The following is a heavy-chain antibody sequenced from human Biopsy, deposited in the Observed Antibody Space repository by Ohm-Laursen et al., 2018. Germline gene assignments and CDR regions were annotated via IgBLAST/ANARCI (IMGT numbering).Heavy chain of an antibody. CDR3: ARTESLDY. CDR1: GYTFSNYY. J-gene: IGHJ4*02. D-gene: IGHD3-10*01. CDR2: IIPSGGYT. Sequence: ASVKVSCKASGYTFSNYYIHWVRQAPGQGPEWMGMIIPSGGYTRYAQKFQGGLTMTRDTSTSTVYMELSSLRSEDTAVYYCARTESLDYWGQGALVTVSS. V-gene: IGHV1-46*01.